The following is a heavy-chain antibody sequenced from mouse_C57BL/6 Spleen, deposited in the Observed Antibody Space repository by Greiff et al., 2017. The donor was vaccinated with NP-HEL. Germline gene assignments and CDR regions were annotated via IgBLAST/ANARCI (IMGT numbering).Heavy chain of an antibody. V-gene: IGHV1-69*01. J-gene: IGHJ2*01. CDR1: GYTFTSYW. D-gene: IGHD2-5*01. Sequence: QVQLQQPGAELVMPGASVKLSCKASGYTFTSYWMHWVKQRPGQGLEWIGEIDPSDSYTNYNQKFKGKSTLTVDKSSSTAYMQLSSLTSEDSAVYYCARRRTYSNWGGYFDYWGQGTTLTVSS. CDR2: IDPSDSYT. CDR3: ARRRTYSNWGGYFDY.